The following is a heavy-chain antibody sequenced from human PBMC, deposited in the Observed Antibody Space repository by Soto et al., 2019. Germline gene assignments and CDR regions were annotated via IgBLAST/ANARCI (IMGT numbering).Heavy chain of an antibody. V-gene: IGHV3-30*18. D-gene: IGHD2-15*01. J-gene: IGHJ1*01. CDR3: AKGVVVATTYFHH. CDR1: GFTFSSYG. Sequence: QVQLVESGGGVVQPGRSLRLSCAASGFTFSSYGMHWVRQAPGKGLEWVAVISYDGSDKYYADSVKGRFTISRDNSNNTLYLQMASLRAEDTAVYYCAKGVVVATTYFHHWCQGTLVTVSS. CDR2: ISYDGSDK.